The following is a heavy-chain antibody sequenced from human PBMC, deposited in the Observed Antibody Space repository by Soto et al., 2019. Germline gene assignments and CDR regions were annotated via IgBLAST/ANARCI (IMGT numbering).Heavy chain of an antibody. D-gene: IGHD3-22*01. V-gene: IGHV3-11*01. CDR1: GFTFSDYY. J-gene: IGHJ6*02. CDR2: ISSSGSTI. CDR3: ASPDENSYDSSAYYYYSYSMDV. Sequence: QVQLVESGGGLVKPGGSLRLSCAASGFTFSDYYMSWIRQAPGKGLEWVSYISSSGSTIYYADSVKGRFTISRDNPKNSLYLQMNSLRAQDPVVYYCASPDENSYDSSAYYYYSYSMDVWGQGTTVTVS.